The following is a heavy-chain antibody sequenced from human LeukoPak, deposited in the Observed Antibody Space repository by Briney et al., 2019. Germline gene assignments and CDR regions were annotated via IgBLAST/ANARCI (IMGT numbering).Heavy chain of an antibody. V-gene: IGHV4-34*01. Sequence: SETLSLTCAVYGGSFSGYYWSWLRQPPGKGLEWIGEINHSGSTNYNPSLKSRVTISVDTSKNQFSLKLSSVTAADTAVYYCARIIRGYYYYYYMDVRGKGTTVTVSS. J-gene: IGHJ6*03. D-gene: IGHD3-10*01. CDR3: ARIIRGYYYYYYMDV. CDR1: GGSFSGYY. CDR2: INHSGST.